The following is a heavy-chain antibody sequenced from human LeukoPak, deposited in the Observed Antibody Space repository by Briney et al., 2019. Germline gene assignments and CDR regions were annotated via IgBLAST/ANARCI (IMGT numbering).Heavy chain of an antibody. V-gene: IGHV1-69*13. Sequence: ASVKVSCKASGGTFSSYAISWVRQAPGQGPEWVGGIIPIFGTANYAQKFQGRVTITADESTSTAYMELSRLRSEDTAVYYCARNLHDYGDYNWFDPWGQGTLVTVSS. CDR3: ARNLHDYGDYNWFDP. CDR1: GGTFSSYA. J-gene: IGHJ5*02. D-gene: IGHD4-17*01. CDR2: IIPIFGTA.